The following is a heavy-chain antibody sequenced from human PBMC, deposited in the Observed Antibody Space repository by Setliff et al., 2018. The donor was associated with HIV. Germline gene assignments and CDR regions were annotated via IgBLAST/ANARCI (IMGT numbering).Heavy chain of an antibody. V-gene: IGHV4-61*09. CDR2: IYTSGNT. CDR3: ARVPTSSWYVTTQRTKEYFHH. CDR1: GGSISSGSHY. J-gene: IGHJ1*01. Sequence: SETLSLTCTVSGGSISSGSHYWSWIRQPAGKGLEWIGHIYTSGNTNYNPSLKSRVTISEDTSRNQFSLRLSSVTAADTAIYYCARVPTSSWYVTTQRTKEYFHHWGQGTLVTVSS. D-gene: IGHD6-13*01.